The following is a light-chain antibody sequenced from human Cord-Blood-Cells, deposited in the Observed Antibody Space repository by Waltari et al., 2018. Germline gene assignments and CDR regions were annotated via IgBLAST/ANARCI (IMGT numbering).Light chain of an antibody. Sequence: SSELTQDPAVSVALGQTVRITCQGDSLRSYYASWYQQKPGQAPVLVIYGKNNRPSGIPDRFSGSRSGNTASLSITWAQAEDEADYFCNSRDRSGNHVVFGGGTKLTVL. J-gene: IGLJ2*01. CDR3: NSRDRSGNHVV. CDR2: GKN. CDR1: SLRSYY. V-gene: IGLV3-19*01.